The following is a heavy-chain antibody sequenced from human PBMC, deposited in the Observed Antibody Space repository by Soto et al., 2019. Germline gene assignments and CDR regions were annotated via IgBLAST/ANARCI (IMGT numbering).Heavy chain of an antibody. Sequence: QVQLVQSGAEVKKPGSSVKVSCNASGATFSSYTISWVRQAPGQGLEWMGRIIPILGIANYAQKFQGRVTITADKSTSTAYMELSRLGSEDTAVYYCARGRVDTAMSQGDYWGQGTLVTVSS. CDR2: IIPILGIA. CDR3: ARGRVDTAMSQGDY. V-gene: IGHV1-69*02. J-gene: IGHJ4*02. D-gene: IGHD5-18*01. CDR1: GATFSSYT.